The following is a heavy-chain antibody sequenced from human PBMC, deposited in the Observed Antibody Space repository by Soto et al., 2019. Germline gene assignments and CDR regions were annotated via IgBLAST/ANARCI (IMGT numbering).Heavy chain of an antibody. Sequence: PSETLSLTCTVSGGSVSSGSYYWSWIRQPPGKGLEWIGYIYYSGSTNYNPSLKSRVTISVDTSKNQFSLKLSSVTAADTAVYYCAREKGVATIFGALRDQYYSGMDVWGQGTTVTDSS. CDR2: IYYSGST. D-gene: IGHD3-3*01. CDR1: GGSVSSGSYY. CDR3: AREKGVATIFGALRDQYYSGMDV. V-gene: IGHV4-61*01. J-gene: IGHJ6*02.